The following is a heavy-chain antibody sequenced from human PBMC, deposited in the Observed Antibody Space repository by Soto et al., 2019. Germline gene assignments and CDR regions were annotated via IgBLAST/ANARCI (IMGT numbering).Heavy chain of an antibody. V-gene: IGHV3-64D*06. J-gene: IGHJ5*02. CDR3: LKVSRFSIILTGNNSQTSSDP. CDR2: ISSDGDIT. Sequence: GSLRLSCSASGFTFSEYSMHWVRLAPGKGLQYVSTISSDGDITYYADSVKGRFTISRDNSKNTLYLQMNSLRPEDTAVYYCLKVSRFSIILTGNNSQTSSDPWARETLFT. CDR1: GFTFSEYS. D-gene: IGHD3-9*01.